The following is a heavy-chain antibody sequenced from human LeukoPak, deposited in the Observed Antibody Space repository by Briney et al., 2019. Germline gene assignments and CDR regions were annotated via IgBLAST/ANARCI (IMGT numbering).Heavy chain of an antibody. CDR2: IYYSGST. J-gene: IGHJ4*02. D-gene: IGHD3-10*01. V-gene: IGHV4-39*07. CDR1: GGSISSSSYY. Sequence: PSQTLSLTCTVSGGSISSSSYYWGWIRQPPGKGLERIGSIYYSGSTYYNPSLKSRVTISVDTSKNQFSLKLSSVTAADTAVYYCARESPLWFGERLDYWGQGTLVTVSS. CDR3: ARESPLWFGERLDY.